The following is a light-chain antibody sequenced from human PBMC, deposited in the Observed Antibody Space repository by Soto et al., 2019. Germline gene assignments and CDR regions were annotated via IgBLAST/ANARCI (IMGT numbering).Light chain of an antibody. CDR3: QQYNNWPPWA. V-gene: IGKV3-15*01. Sequence: EIVMTQSPATLSVSPGERATLSCRASQSVSSNLAWYQQKPGRAPSLLIYGASTRVTGVPARFSGSGSGTEFTLTISSLQSEDFAVYYCQQYNNWPPWAFGQGTKVEIK. CDR1: QSVSSN. J-gene: IGKJ1*01. CDR2: GAS.